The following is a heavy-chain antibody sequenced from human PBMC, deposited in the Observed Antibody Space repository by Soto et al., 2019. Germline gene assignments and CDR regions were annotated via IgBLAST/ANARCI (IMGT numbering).Heavy chain of an antibody. CDR3: ARDTIDDYAVPFGY. V-gene: IGHV3-21*01. J-gene: IGHJ4*02. CDR2: ISSSSSYI. D-gene: IGHD3-16*01. CDR1: GFTFSSYS. Sequence: EVQLVESGGGLVKPGGSLRLSCAASGFTFSSYSMDWVRQAPGKGLEWVSSISSSSSYIYYADSVKGRFTISRDNAKNSLYLQMNSLRAEDTAVYYCARDTIDDYAVPFGYWGQGTLVTVSS.